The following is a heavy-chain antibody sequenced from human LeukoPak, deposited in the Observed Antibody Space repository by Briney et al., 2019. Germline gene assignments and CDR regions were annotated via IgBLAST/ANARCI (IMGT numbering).Heavy chain of an antibody. V-gene: IGHV4-34*01. CDR1: GGSFSGYY. Sequence: PSETLSLTCAVYGGSFSGYYWSWIRQPPGKGLEWIGEINHSGSTNYNPSLKSRVTISVDTSKNQFSLKLSSVTAADTAVYYCARVPQFNYYGSGSYYDAFDIWGQGTMVTVSP. CDR2: INHSGST. J-gene: IGHJ3*02. CDR3: ARVPQFNYYGSGSYYDAFDI. D-gene: IGHD3-10*01.